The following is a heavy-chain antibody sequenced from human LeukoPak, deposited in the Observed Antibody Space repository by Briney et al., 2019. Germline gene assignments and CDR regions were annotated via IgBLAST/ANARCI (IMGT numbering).Heavy chain of an antibody. CDR2: IYYSGST. D-gene: IGHD6-13*01. CDR1: GGSISSSSYY. Sequence: PSETLSLTCTVSGGSISSSSYYWGWIRQPPGKGLEWIGSIYYSGSTNYNPSLKSRVTISVDTSKNQFSLKLSSVTAADTAVYYCASQALIIAAGGDYWGQGTLVTVSS. CDR3: ASQALIIAAGGDY. J-gene: IGHJ4*02. V-gene: IGHV4-39*01.